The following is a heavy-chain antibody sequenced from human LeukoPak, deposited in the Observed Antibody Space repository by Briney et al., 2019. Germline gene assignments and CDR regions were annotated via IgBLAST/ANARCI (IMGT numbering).Heavy chain of an antibody. CDR1: GFTFSSYA. Sequence: GGSLRLSCAASGFTFSSYAMHWVRQAPGKGLEWVAVISYDGSNKYYADSVKGRFTISRDNSKNTLYLQMNGLRAEDTAVYYCAKVRGVLHYWGQGTLVTVSS. D-gene: IGHD3-10*01. J-gene: IGHJ4*02. CDR3: AKVRGVLHY. CDR2: ISYDGSNK. V-gene: IGHV3-30*07.